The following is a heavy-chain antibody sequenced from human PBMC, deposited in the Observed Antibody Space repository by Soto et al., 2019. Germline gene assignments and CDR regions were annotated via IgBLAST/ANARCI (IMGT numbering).Heavy chain of an antibody. J-gene: IGHJ4*02. V-gene: IGHV4-31*03. CDR3: ARDNGYGHFDS. CDR2: MFYSGST. D-gene: IGHD5-12*01. Sequence: SETLSLTCTVSGASISSGRSYWSWIRQHPGKGLEWIGYMFYSGSTYYHPSLKSRVNISADTSKNQFSLRLTSVTPADTAVYYCARDNGYGHFDSWGQGTLVTVS. CDR1: GASISSGRSY.